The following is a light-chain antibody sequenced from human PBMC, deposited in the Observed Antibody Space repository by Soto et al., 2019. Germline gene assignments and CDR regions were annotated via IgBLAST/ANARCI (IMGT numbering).Light chain of an antibody. J-gene: IGLJ1*01. CDR3: QYYNTSLSGLSGIYV. Sequence: QSVLTQPPSVSRAPGQRVTISCTGTTSNIGAGSDIHWYQQLPGKAPKLLIYSNSRRPSGVPSRFSGSKSGTSASLAIPGLQADDEGDYYCQYYNTSLSGLSGIYVFGSSTKVTVL. CDR2: SNS. CDR1: TSNIGAGSD. V-gene: IGLV1-40*01.